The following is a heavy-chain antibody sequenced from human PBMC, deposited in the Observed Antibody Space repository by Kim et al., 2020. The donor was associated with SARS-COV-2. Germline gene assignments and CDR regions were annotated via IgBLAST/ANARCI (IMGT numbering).Heavy chain of an antibody. CDR3: AQQQLEHDFDY. V-gene: IGHV1-46*01. CDR1: GYTFTSYY. Sequence: ASVKVSCKASGYTFTSYYMHWVRQAPGQGLEWMGIINPSGGSTSYAQKFQGRVTMTRDTSTSTVYMELSSLRSEDTAVYYCAQQQLEHDFDYWGQGTLVTVSS. J-gene: IGHJ4*02. D-gene: IGHD6-13*01. CDR2: INPSGGST.